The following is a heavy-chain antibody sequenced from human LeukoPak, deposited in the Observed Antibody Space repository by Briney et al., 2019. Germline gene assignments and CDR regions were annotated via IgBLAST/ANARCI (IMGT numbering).Heavy chain of an antibody. CDR3: ARVLSYSGSYDDY. D-gene: IGHD1-26*01. V-gene: IGHV1-2*02. Sequence: VASVKVSCKASGYTFTGYYMHWVRPAPGQGLEWMGWINPNSGGTNYAQKFQGRVTMTRDTSISTAYMELSRLRSDDTAVYYCARVLSYSGSYDDYWGQGTLVTVSS. CDR1: GYTFTGYY. J-gene: IGHJ4*02. CDR2: INPNSGGT.